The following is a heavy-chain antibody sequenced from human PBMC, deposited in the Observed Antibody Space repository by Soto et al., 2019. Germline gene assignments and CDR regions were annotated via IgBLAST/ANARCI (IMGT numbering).Heavy chain of an antibody. CDR1: GFTFSSYG. V-gene: IGHV3-30*18. CDR3: AKERIITGTFPNDY. J-gene: IGHJ4*02. Sequence: GGSLRLSCAASGFTFSSYGMHWVRQAPGKGLEWVAVISYDGSNKYYADSVKGRFTISRDNSKNTLYLQMNSLRAEDTAVYYCAKERIITGTFPNDYWGQGTLVTVSS. D-gene: IGHD1-7*01. CDR2: ISYDGSNK.